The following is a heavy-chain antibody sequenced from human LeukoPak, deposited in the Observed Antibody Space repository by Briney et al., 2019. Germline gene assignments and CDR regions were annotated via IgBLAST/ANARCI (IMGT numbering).Heavy chain of an antibody. J-gene: IGHJ3*02. V-gene: IGHV3-48*03. Sequence: PGGSLRLSCAASGFTFSSYEMNWVRQAPGKGLEWVSYISSSGSTIYYADSVKGRFTISGDNAKNSLYLQMNSLRAEDTAVYYCARTIWSGYSADAFDIWGQGTMVTVSS. CDR3: ARTIWSGYSADAFDI. D-gene: IGHD3-3*01. CDR1: GFTFSSYE. CDR2: ISSSGSTI.